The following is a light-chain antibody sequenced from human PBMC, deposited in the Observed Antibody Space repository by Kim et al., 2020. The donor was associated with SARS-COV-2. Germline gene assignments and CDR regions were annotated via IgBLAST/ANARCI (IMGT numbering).Light chain of an antibody. Sequence: SYELTQPLSVSVALGQTARITCGGDDIGSKLVHWYQQRPGQAPVLVIYRDNDRPSGIPERISGSNSRNTATLTLSGAQAGDEADYYCQVWDSCTAVFGGG. CDR2: RDN. CDR1: DIGSKL. J-gene: IGLJ3*02. V-gene: IGLV3-9*01. CDR3: QVWDSCTAV.